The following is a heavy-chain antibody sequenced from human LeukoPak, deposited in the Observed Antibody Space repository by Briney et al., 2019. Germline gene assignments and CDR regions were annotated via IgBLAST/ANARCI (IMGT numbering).Heavy chain of an antibody. CDR3: ARCRVGYSGYHSDWFDP. CDR1: GYTFTDYY. J-gene: IGHJ5*02. Sequence: GASVKVSCKASGYTFTDYYIHWVRQAPGQGLEWMGWMNPHSGGTDYAQKFQGRVTMTRDTSISTGYMELSRLRSDDTAVYYCARCRVGYSGYHSDWFDPWGQGTLVTVSS. D-gene: IGHD5-12*01. CDR2: MNPHSGGT. V-gene: IGHV1-2*02.